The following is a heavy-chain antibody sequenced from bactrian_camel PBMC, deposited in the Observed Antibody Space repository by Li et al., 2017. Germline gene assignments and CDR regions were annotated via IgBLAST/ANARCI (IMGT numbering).Heavy chain of an antibody. CDR1: GYTYSSYC. V-gene: IGHV3S67*01. J-gene: IGHJ4*01. CDR2: IQDDGAK. Sequence: QLVESGGGSVQAGGSLRLSCAASGYTYSSYCMGWFRQVPGKEREMVAQIQDDGAKHYDSTAEGRFTISKDAAKDTLDLRMTSLKPEDSGMYYCAVDGPVAFCSDYPSDFRGWGRGTQVTVS. CDR3: AVDGPVAFCSDYPSDFRG. D-gene: IGHD2*01.